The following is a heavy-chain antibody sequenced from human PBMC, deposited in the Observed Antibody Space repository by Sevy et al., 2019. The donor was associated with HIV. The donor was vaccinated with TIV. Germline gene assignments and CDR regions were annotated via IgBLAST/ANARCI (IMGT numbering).Heavy chain of an antibody. V-gene: IGHV3-33*01. J-gene: IGHJ4*02. CDR1: GFIFSYYG. CDR2: IWYDGSNT. Sequence: GGSLRLSCAASGFIFSYYGMHWVRQAPGKGLEWVAVIWYDGSNTIYQDSVKGRFTISRDNSKNILYLQMNSLSDEDTAVYYCARDPHEIMLSGSYYLYWGQGTRVTVSS. CDR3: ARDPHEIMLSGSYYLY. D-gene: IGHD1-26*01.